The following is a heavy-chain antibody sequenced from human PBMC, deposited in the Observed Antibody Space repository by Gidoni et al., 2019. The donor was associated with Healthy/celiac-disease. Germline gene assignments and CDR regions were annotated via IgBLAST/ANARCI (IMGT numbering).Heavy chain of an antibody. Sequence: QITLKESGPTLVKPTQTLTLTCTFSGFSLTTTGVGVGWIRQPPGKALECLALIYWDDDKRYSPSLKSRLTITKDTSKNQVVLTMTNMDPVDTATYYCAHRDYYGSGGNWFDPWGQGTLVTVSS. V-gene: IGHV2-5*02. CDR3: AHRDYYGSGGNWFDP. CDR2: IYWDDDK. D-gene: IGHD3-10*01. CDR1: GFSLTTTGVG. J-gene: IGHJ5*02.